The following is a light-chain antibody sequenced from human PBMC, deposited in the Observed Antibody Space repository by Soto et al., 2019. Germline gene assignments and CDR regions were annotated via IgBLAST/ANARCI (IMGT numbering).Light chain of an antibody. V-gene: IGLV1-51*01. J-gene: IGLJ2*01. Sequence: QSVLTQPPSVSAAPGQKVTISCSGSSSNIGNNYVSWYQQLPGTAPKLLIYDNNKRPSGIPDRFSASKSDTSATLGITGLRTGDEADYYCATWDSSLSAVVFGGGTKLTVL. CDR2: DNN. CDR1: SSNIGNNY. CDR3: ATWDSSLSAVV.